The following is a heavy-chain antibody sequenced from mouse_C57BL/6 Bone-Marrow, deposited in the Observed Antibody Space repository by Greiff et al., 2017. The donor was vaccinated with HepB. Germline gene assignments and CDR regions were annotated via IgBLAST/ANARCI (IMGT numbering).Heavy chain of an antibody. CDR3: TTLLRHYEDY. Sequence: VQLQQSGAELVRPGASVKLSCTASGFNIKDDYMHWVKQRPEQGLEWIGWIDPENGDTEYASKFQGKATITADTASNTAYRQLSSLTSEDTAVYYCTTLLRHYEDYWGQGTSVTVSS. CDR2: IDPENGDT. V-gene: IGHV14-4*01. CDR1: GFNIKDDY. J-gene: IGHJ4*01. D-gene: IGHD1-2*01.